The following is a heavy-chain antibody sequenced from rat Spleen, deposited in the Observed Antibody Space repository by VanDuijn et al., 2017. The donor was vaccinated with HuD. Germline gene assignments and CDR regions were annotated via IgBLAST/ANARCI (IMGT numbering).Heavy chain of an antibody. CDR3: TRRDDTYYYFDY. J-gene: IGHJ2*01. Sequence: EVQLVESGGGLVQPGRSMELSCAASGFTFSSFPMAWVRQAPTKGLEWVATISTSGDITYYRDSVKGRFTISRHNARNTLYLQMNSLRSEDTATYYCTRRDDTYYYFDYWGQGVMVTVSS. CDR1: GFTFSSFP. V-gene: IGHV5-46*01. D-gene: IGHD2-5*01. CDR2: ISTSGDIT.